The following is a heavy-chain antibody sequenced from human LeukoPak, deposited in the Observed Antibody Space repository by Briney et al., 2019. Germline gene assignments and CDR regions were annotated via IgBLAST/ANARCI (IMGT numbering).Heavy chain of an antibody. CDR1: GFTFSSYS. D-gene: IGHD2-21*02. Sequence: GGSLRLSCAASGFTFSSYSMNWVRQTPGKGLEWVSSISSSSGYIYYADSVKGRFTISRDNAKNSLYLQMNSLRAEDTAVYYCARVAYCGGDCYLDAFDIWGQGTMVTVSS. CDR2: ISSSSGYI. V-gene: IGHV3-21*01. CDR3: ARVAYCGGDCYLDAFDI. J-gene: IGHJ3*02.